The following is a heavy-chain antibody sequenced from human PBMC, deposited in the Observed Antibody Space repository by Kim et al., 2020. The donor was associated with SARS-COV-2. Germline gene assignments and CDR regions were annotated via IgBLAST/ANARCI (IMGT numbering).Heavy chain of an antibody. J-gene: IGHJ4*02. CDR1: GDSVSSNSAA. D-gene: IGHD3-10*01. CDR3: VRGGDYYGSGMSLDY. Sequence: SQTLSLTCAISGDSVSSNSAAWNWIRQSPSRGLEWLGRTYYRSKWYNDYAVSVKSRITINPDTSKNQFSLQLNSVTPEDTAVYYCVRGGDYYGSGMSLDYWGQGTLVTVSS. V-gene: IGHV6-1*01. CDR2: TYYRSKWYN.